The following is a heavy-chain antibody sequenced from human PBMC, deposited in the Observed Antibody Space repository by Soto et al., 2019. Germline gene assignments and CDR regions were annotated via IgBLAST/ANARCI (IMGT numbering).Heavy chain of an antibody. CDR1: GFTFSSYW. CDR3: ERGGPKLPPLFDY. V-gene: IGHV3-7*04. D-gene: IGHD2-15*01. Sequence: GGSLRLSCAASGFTFSSYWMSWVRQAPGKGLEWVANIKQDGSEKYYVDSVKGRFTISRDNAKNSLYLQMNSLRAEDPPVFYCERGGPKLPPLFDYWGQGTLVTVSS. CDR2: IKQDGSEK. J-gene: IGHJ4*02.